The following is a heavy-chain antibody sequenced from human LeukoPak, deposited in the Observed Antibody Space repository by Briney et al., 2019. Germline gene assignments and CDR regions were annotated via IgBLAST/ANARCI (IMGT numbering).Heavy chain of an antibody. D-gene: IGHD3-10*01. V-gene: IGHV4-39*01. J-gene: IGHJ4*02. Sequence: SETLSLTCTVSGGSISSSSYYWGWIRQPPGKGLEWIGSIYYSGSTYYNPSLKSRVTISVDTSKNQFSLKLSSVTAADTAVYYCARHGSWHQGSLDNWGQGTLVTVSS. CDR3: ARHGSWHQGSLDN. CDR2: IYYSGST. CDR1: GGSISSSSYY.